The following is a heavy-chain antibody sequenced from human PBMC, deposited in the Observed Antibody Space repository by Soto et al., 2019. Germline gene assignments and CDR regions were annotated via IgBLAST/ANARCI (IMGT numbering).Heavy chain of an antibody. Sequence: PSETLSLTCTVSGGSISSYYWSWIRQPPGKGLEWIGYIYYSGSTNYNPSLKSRVTISVDTSKNQFSLKLSSVTAADTAVYYCARLGAYYYDSSGYYLYYYGMDVWGQGTTVTVSS. J-gene: IGHJ6*02. CDR1: GGSISSYY. D-gene: IGHD3-22*01. CDR3: ARLGAYYYDSSGYYLYYYGMDV. V-gene: IGHV4-59*08. CDR2: IYYSGST.